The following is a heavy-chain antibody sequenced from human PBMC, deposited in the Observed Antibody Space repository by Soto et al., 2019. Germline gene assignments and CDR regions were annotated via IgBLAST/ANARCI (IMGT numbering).Heavy chain of an antibody. J-gene: IGHJ4*02. D-gene: IGHD3-22*01. CDR3: ARDLAYYDSSGPY. CDR1: GFTFSSYS. V-gene: IGHV3-21*01. Sequence: GGSLRLSCAASGFTFSSYSMNWVRQAPGKGLEWVSSISSSSSYIYYADSVKGRFTISRDNAKNSLYLQMNSLRAEDTAVYYCARDLAYYDSSGPYWGQGTLVTVSS. CDR2: ISSSSSYI.